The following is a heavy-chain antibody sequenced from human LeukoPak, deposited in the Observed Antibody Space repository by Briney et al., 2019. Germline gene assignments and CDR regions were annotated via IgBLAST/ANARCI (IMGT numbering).Heavy chain of an antibody. D-gene: IGHD4-17*01. CDR3: AKGFGDYHPLDYFDY. CDR1: GFTFSSYW. V-gene: IGHV3-74*01. J-gene: IGHJ4*02. Sequence: KPGGSLRLSCAASGFTFSSYWMHWVRQAPGKGLVWVSRINSDGSSTSYAESVKGRFTISRDNSKNTLYLQMNSLRAEDTAVYYCAKGFGDYHPLDYFDYWGQGTLVTVSS. CDR2: INSDGSST.